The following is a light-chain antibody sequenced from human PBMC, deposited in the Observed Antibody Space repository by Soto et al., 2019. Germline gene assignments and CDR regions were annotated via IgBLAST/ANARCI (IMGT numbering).Light chain of an antibody. CDR2: DVS. V-gene: IGLV2-14*01. CDR3: SSSTSSSTYVV. Sequence: QSDLNQPASVSGSPGQSITISCTGTSSDVGVYNYGSWYQQHPGKAPKLLIYDVSNRPSGVSNRFSGSKSGNTASLTISGLQAEDEADYYCSSSTSSSTYVVFGGGTKLTVL. J-gene: IGLJ2*01. CDR1: SSDVGVYNY.